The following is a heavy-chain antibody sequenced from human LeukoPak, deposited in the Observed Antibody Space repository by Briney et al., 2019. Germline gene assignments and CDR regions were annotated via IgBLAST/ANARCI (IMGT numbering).Heavy chain of an antibody. D-gene: IGHD2-8*01. CDR3: VKPRGNGHCFDY. V-gene: IGHV3-23*01. CDR1: GFTFSSYA. CDR2: ISASGGNT. Sequence: GGSLRLSCAASGFTFSSYAMSWVRQAPGKGLEWVSAISASGGNTYYADSVKGRFTISRDSSKNTLYLQMNSLRAEDTAVYYCVKPRGNGHCFDYWGQGTLVTVSS. J-gene: IGHJ4*02.